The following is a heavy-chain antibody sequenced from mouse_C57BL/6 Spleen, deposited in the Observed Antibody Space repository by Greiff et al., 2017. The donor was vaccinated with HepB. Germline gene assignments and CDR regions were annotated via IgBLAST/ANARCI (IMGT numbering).Heavy chain of an antibody. CDR2: IYPGSGST. CDR1: GYTFTSYW. J-gene: IGHJ3*01. CDR3: ARGVDYDYCWFAY. D-gene: IGHD2-4*01. Sequence: VQLQQSGAELVKPGASVKMSCKASGYTFTSYWITWVKQRPGQGLEWIGDIYPGSGSTNYNEKFKRKATLTVDTSSSTAYMQRSSLTSEDSAVYYCARGVDYDYCWFAYWGQGTLVTVSA. V-gene: IGHV1-55*01.